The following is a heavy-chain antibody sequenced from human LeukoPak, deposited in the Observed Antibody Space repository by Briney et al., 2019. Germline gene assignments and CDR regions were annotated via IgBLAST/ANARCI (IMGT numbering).Heavy chain of an antibody. CDR2: IYYSGST. D-gene: IGHD6-19*01. J-gene: IGHJ2*01. V-gene: IGHV4-39*01. Sequence: SETLSLTWTVSGGSISSCSYYWGWIRQPPGKGLEWIGSIYYSGSTYYNPSLKSRVTISVDTSKNQFSLKLSSVTAADTAVYYCARQRLAVAGTWYFDLWGRGTLVTVSS. CDR3: ARQRLAVAGTWYFDL. CDR1: GGSISSCSYY.